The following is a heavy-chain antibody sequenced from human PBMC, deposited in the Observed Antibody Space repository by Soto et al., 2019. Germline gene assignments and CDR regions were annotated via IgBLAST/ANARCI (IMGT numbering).Heavy chain of an antibody. J-gene: IGHJ4*02. Sequence: PGETLSLTCTVSGGYFSSYYWSWIRQPTGKGLEWIGYIYYSGSTNYNPSLKSRVTISVDTSKNQFSLKLSSVTAADTAVYYCAIVKGGDYVDYWRQGTLVTVS. CDR1: GGYFSSYY. CDR3: AIVKGGDYVDY. V-gene: IGHV4-59*01. CDR2: IYYSGST. D-gene: IGHD2-21*01.